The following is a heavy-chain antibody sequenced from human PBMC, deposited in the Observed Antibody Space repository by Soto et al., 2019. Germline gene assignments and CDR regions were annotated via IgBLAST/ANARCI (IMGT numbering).Heavy chain of an antibody. CDR1: GYTFTSYG. D-gene: IGHD3-22*01. Sequence: QVQLVQSGAEVKKPGASVKVSCKASGYTFTSYGISWVRQAPGQGLEWMGWISAYNGNTNYAQKLQDRVTMTTDTSTSTAYMELRSLRSDDTAVYYCAGVRDYYDSSGYYVDYWGQGTLVTVSS. V-gene: IGHV1-18*01. CDR3: AGVRDYYDSSGYYVDY. J-gene: IGHJ4*02. CDR2: ISAYNGNT.